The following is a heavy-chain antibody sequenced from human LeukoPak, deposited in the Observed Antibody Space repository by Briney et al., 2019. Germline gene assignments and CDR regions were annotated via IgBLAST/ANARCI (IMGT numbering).Heavy chain of an antibody. CDR3: ARDSGLTTVTTYWDN. CDR1: GFTFSTYW. J-gene: IGHJ4*02. D-gene: IGHD4-17*01. V-gene: IGHV3-7*05. Sequence: GGSLRLSCAASGFTFSTYWMSWVRQAPGKGLEWVANIKEDGSEKYYVDSVKGRFTISRDNAKNPVYLQMNSLRAEDTAVYYCARDSGLTTVTTYWDNWGQGTLVTVSS. CDR2: IKEDGSEK.